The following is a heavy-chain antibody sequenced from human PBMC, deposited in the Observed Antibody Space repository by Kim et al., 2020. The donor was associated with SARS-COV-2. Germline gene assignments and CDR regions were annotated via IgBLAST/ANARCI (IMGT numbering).Heavy chain of an antibody. D-gene: IGHD6-25*01. CDR2: MSYDGYSK. J-gene: IGHJ3*02. Sequence: GGSLRLSCGASTFTLSSYVMHWVRQAPGKGLDWVAGMSYDGYSKYHADSVKGRFIISRDTSTLFLQMESLRADDTAVYYCVREGHSSGRAPAFDIWGQGTLVTVSS. CDR1: TFTLSSYV. V-gene: IGHV3-30-3*01. CDR3: VREGHSSGRAPAFDI.